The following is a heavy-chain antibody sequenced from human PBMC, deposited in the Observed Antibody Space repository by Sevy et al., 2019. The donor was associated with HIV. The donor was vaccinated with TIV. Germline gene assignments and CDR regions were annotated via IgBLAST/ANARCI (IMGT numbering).Heavy chain of an antibody. Sequence: ASVKVSCKASGGTFSSYAISWVRQAPGQGLEWMGRIIPIFGTANYAQKFQGRVTITADESTSTAYMELSSLRSEDTAVYYCASTPTRRYCSGGSCYSGAFDIWGQGTMVTVSS. CDR1: GGTFSSYA. D-gene: IGHD2-15*01. V-gene: IGHV1-69*13. CDR2: IIPIFGTA. CDR3: ASTPTRRYCSGGSCYSGAFDI. J-gene: IGHJ3*02.